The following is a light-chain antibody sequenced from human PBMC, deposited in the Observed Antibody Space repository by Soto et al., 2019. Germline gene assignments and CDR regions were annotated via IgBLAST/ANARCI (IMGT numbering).Light chain of an antibody. V-gene: IGKV3-20*01. CDR3: QHYGRSLRI. CDR2: GAF. CDR1: QTVISNY. Sequence: EFVLTQSPGTLSLSPGERATLSCRASQTVISNYLAWYQQKPGQAPRLLIYGAFIRATGIPDRFSGSGSGTDFTLTISRLEPADFAVYYCQHYGRSLRIFGGGTKVEIK. J-gene: IGKJ4*01.